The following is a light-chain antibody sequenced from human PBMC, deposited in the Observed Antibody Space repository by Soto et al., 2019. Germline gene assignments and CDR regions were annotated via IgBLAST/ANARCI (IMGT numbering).Light chain of an antibody. CDR1: QSISSSY. CDR2: GAS. V-gene: IGKV3-20*01. CDR3: QQYGSSRFT. J-gene: IGKJ3*01. Sequence: EIVLTQSPGTLSLSPGERATLSCRASQSISSSYLAWYQQEPGQAPRLLVYGASSRATGIPDRFSGSGSGTDFTLTISRLEPEDLAVYYCQQYGSSRFTFGPGTKVDIK.